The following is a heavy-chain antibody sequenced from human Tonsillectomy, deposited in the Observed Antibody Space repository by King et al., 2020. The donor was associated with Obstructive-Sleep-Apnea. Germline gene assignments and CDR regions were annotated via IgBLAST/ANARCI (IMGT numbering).Heavy chain of an antibody. CDR3: ANPADTQEGPFDC. CDR2: ISYDGSNK. Sequence: VQLVESGGGVVQPGRSLRLSCAASGFTLSSYGMHWVRQAPGKGLEWVAAISYDGSNKYYADSVKGRFTISRDNSKNTLYLQMSSLRVEDTAVYHCANPADTQEGPFDCWGQGTLVTVSS. CDR1: GFTLSSYG. V-gene: IGHV3-30*18. D-gene: IGHD5-18*01. J-gene: IGHJ4*02.